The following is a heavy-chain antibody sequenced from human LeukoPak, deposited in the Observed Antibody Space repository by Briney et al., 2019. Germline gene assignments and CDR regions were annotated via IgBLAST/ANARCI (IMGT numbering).Heavy chain of an antibody. D-gene: IGHD4-17*01. J-gene: IGHJ4*02. V-gene: IGHV4-34*01. CDR2: INHSGST. CDR1: GGPFSGYY. CDR3: AVIYGEMDY. Sequence: SETLSLTCAVYGGPFSGYYWSWIRQPPGKGLEWIGEINHSGSTNYNPSLKSRVTISVDTSKNQFSLKLSSVTAADTAVYYCAVIYGEMDYWGQGTLVTVSS.